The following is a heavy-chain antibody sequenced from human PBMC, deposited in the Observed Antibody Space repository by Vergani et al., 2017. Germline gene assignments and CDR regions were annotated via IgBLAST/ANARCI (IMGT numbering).Heavy chain of an antibody. Sequence: QLQLQESGPGLVKPSETLSLTCTVSGGSISSSSYYWGWIRQPPGKGLEWIGHIYYSGSTYYNPSLKSRVTISVATSNNQFSLKLSTVSAAGKAMYYCVGSRLTIFWGLGYWGQGTLVTVSS. CDR1: GGSISSSSYY. V-gene: IGHV4-39*01. J-gene: IGHJ4*02. D-gene: IGHD3-3*01. CDR2: IYYSGST. CDR3: VGSRLTIFWGLGY.